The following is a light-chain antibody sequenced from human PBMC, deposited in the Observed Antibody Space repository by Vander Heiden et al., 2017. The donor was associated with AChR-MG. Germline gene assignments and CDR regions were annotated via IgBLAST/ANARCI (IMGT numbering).Light chain of an antibody. CDR1: QSVSSNY. CDR2: GAS. V-gene: IGKV3-20*01. Sequence: EIVLTQSPGTLSLSPGERATLSCRASQSVSSNYLAWYQQKPGQAPRLLIYGASSRATGIPDRFSGSGSGTDFTLTISRLEPEDFAVYFCQQYGRSPLITFGPGTRLDI. CDR3: QQYGRSPLIT. J-gene: IGKJ5*01.